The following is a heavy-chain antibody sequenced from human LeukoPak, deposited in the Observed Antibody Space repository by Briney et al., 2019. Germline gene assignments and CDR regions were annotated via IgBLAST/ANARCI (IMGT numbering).Heavy chain of an antibody. J-gene: IGHJ6*02. CDR2: IYYSGST. CDR3: ARHHALNYDILTGYGYYGMDV. V-gene: IGHV4-39*01. D-gene: IGHD3-9*01. Sequence: WVRQPPGKGLEWIGSIYYSGSTYYNPSLKSRVTISVDTSKNQFSLKLSSVTAADTAVYYCARHHALNYDILTGYGYYGMDVWGQGTTVTVSS.